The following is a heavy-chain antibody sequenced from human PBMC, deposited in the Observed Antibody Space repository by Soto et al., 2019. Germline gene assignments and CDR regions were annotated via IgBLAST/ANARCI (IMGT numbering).Heavy chain of an antibody. CDR1: GFSLSNARMG. V-gene: IGHV2-26*01. D-gene: IGHD6-13*01. Sequence: QVTLKESGPVLVKPTEPLTLTCTVSGFSLSNARMGVSWIRQPPGKALEWLAHIFSNDAKSYSTSLKSRLTIAKETSKRQVVLTMTHMDPVDTATYYCARIAPSRVTAAGPTLFDYWGQGTLVTVSS. CDR2: IFSNDAK. J-gene: IGHJ4*02. CDR3: ARIAPSRVTAAGPTLFDY.